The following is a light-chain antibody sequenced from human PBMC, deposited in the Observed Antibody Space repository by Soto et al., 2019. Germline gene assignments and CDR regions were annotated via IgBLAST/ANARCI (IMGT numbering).Light chain of an antibody. J-gene: IGKJ1*01. CDR3: QQYNSYSGT. V-gene: IGKV1-5*01. CDR1: QTISSW. Sequence: DIQMTQSPSTLSGSVGDRVTITCRASQTISSWLAWYQQKPGKAPKLLIYDASSLESGVPSRFSGSGSGTEFTLTISSLQPDDFATYYCQQYNSYSGTFGQGTNVDIK. CDR2: DAS.